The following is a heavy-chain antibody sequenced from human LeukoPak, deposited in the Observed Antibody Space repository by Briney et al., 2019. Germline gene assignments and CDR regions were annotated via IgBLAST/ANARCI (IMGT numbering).Heavy chain of an antibody. D-gene: IGHD1-14*01. CDR1: GGSISGYY. CDR3: ARASKSKGTRIYYFDY. J-gene: IGHJ4*02. CDR2: IYTSGST. Sequence: SETLSLTCTVSGGSISGYYWSWIRQPPGKGLEWIGYIYTSGSTNYNPSLKSRVTISVDTSKNQFSLKLSSVTAADTAVYYCARASKSKGTRIYYFDYWGQGTLVTVSS. V-gene: IGHV4-4*09.